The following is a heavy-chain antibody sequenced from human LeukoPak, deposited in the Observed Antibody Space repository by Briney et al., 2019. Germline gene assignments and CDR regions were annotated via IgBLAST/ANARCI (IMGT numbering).Heavy chain of an antibody. CDR2: ISGSGGST. V-gene: IGHV3-23*01. CDR1: GFTFSNYA. Sequence: GGSLRLSCAASGFTFSNYAMSWVRQAPGKGVEWVSVISGSGGSTYYADSVKGQFAIFRDNSKNTVYLQMNSLRADDTAVYYCAKGDTGMVRRYYFDYWGQGTLVTVSS. CDR3: AKGDTGMVRRYYFDY. D-gene: IGHD5-18*01. J-gene: IGHJ4*02.